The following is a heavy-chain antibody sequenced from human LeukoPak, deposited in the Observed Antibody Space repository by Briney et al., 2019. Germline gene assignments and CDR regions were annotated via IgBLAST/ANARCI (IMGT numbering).Heavy chain of an antibody. J-gene: IGHJ4*02. CDR2: IKQDGSEK. V-gene: IGHV3-7*01. Sequence: GGSLRLSCAASGFTFSSYWMSWVRQAPGKGLEWVANIKQDGSEKYYVDSVRGRFTISRDNTKNSLYLQMNSLRAEDTAVYYCARDRRWTATTVTYFDYWGQGTLVTVSS. CDR3: ARDRRWTATTVTYFDY. D-gene: IGHD4-17*01. CDR1: GFTFSSYW.